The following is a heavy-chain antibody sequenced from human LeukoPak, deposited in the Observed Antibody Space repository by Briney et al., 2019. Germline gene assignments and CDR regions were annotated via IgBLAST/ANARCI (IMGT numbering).Heavy chain of an antibody. V-gene: IGHV3-11*01. CDR3: ARTYGSGSYYIRSSDAFDI. J-gene: IGHJ3*02. CDR2: ISSSGSTV. CDR1: GFTFSDYY. D-gene: IGHD3-10*01. Sequence: GGSLRLSCAASGFTFSDYYMNWIRQAPGKGLEWVSYISSSGSTVYYADSVKGRFTISRDNAKNSLYLQMNSLRAEDTAVYYCARTYGSGSYYIRSSDAFDIWGQGTMVTVSS.